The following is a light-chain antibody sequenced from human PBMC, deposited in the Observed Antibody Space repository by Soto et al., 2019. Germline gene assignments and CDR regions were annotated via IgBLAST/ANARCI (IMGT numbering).Light chain of an antibody. CDR1: SSDVGGYNY. Sequence: QSAPTQPPSASGSPGQSATISCTGTSSDVGGYNYVSWYQQYPGKAPKLMIYEVSNRPSGVPDRFPGSKSGNTASLTVSGLQAEDEADYYCSSYAGSSTWVFGGGTKLTVL. CDR3: SSYAGSSTWV. CDR2: EVS. J-gene: IGLJ2*01. V-gene: IGLV2-8*01.